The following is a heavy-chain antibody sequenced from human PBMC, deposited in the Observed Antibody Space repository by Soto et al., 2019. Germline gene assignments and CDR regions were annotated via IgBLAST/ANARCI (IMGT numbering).Heavy chain of an antibody. J-gene: IGHJ6*02. CDR3: ARDQATAGGGMDV. Sequence: EVQLVKSGGGLVQPGGSLRLSCAASGFTVSSIYMKWVRQAPRKGLEWVSVIYTGGSTYYGDSVKGRFTISRDNSKNTLFLQMNNLRPEDTAVYYCARDQATAGGGMDVWGQGTTVTVSS. D-gene: IGHD6-13*01. CDR2: IYTGGST. CDR1: GFTVSSIY. V-gene: IGHV3-66*01.